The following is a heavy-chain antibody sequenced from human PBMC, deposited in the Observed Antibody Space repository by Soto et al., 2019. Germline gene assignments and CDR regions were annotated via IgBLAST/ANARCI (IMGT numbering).Heavy chain of an antibody. V-gene: IGHV3-21*01. Sequence: EVQLVESGGGLVKPGGSLRLSCAACGFTFSDYAMSWVRQAPGKGLEWVSSINTNSYYIFYGDSVKGRFTTSKDNAQNSLYLPLNSIRVEDTAVYYCGRRGPAVGVTGPSDYWGQGTLVIFSS. J-gene: IGHJ4*02. CDR1: GFTFSDYA. D-gene: IGHD1-26*01. CDR3: GRRGPAVGVTGPSDY. CDR2: INTNSYYI.